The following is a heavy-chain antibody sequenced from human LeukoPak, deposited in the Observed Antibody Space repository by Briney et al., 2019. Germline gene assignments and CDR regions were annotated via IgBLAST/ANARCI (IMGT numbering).Heavy chain of an antibody. D-gene: IGHD3-22*01. V-gene: IGHV1-8*03. J-gene: IGHJ5*02. Sequence: ASVKVSCKASGYTFTSYDINWVRQATGQGLEWMGWMNPNSGNTGYAQKFQGRVTITRNTSISTAYMEPSSLRSEDTAVYYCARMHYYDSSGDNWFDPWGQGTLVTVSS. CDR2: MNPNSGNT. CDR1: GYTFTSYD. CDR3: ARMHYYDSSGDNWFDP.